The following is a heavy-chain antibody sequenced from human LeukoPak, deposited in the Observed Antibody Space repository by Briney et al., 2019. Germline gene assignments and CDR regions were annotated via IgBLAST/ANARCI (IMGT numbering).Heavy chain of an antibody. CDR2: IYSGGTT. V-gene: IGHV3-53*01. J-gene: IGHJ4*02. CDR1: GFTVSSYY. CDR3: AREGGSSYSRPFDY. D-gene: IGHD5-18*01. Sequence: QTGGSLRLSCAASGFTVSSYYMSWVRQAPGKGLECFSVIYSGGTTYYADSVKGRFTISRDNSKNTLYLQMNSLRPEDTAVYYCAREGGSSYSRPFDYWGQGTQVTVSS.